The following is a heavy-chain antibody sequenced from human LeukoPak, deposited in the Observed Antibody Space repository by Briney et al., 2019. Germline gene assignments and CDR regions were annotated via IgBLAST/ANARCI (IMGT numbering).Heavy chain of an antibody. CDR2: INPNSGGT. D-gene: IGHD1-26*01. Sequence: SSVPLSCKASGYTFTGYYMHWVRQAPGQGLEWMGWINPNSGGTNYAQKFQGRVTMTRDTSISTAYMELSRLRSDDTAVYYCARNIVGVPLDYWGQGTLVTVSS. CDR3: ARNIVGVPLDY. CDR1: GYTFTGYY. J-gene: IGHJ4*02. V-gene: IGHV1-2*02.